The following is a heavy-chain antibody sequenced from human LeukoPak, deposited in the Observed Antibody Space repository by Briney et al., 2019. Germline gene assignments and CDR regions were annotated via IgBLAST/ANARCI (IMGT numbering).Heavy chain of an antibody. CDR3: AREGPTQGYFDY. CDR2: IYTSGST. Sequence: SETLSLTCTVSGGSLSSYYWSWIRQPAGKGLEWIGRIYTSGSTNYNPSLKSRVTMSVDTSKNQFSLKLSSVTAADTAVYYCAREGPTQGYFDYWGQGTLVTVSS. J-gene: IGHJ4*02. V-gene: IGHV4-4*07. CDR1: GGSLSSYY.